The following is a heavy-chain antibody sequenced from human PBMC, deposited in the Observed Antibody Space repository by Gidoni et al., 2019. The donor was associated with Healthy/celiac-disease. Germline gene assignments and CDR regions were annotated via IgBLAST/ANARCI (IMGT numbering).Heavy chain of an antibody. CDR2: IYTSGST. V-gene: IGHV4-61*02. J-gene: IGHJ4*02. CDR1: GGSISSGSYY. CDR3: AREEWELPPPFFDY. D-gene: IGHD1-26*01. Sequence: QVQLQESGPGLVKPSQTLSLTCTVSGGSISSGSYYWIWIRQPAGKGLAWIGRIYTSGSTNYNPSLKSRVTISVDTSKNQFSLKLSSVTAADTAVYYCAREEWELPPPFFDYWGQGTLVTVSS.